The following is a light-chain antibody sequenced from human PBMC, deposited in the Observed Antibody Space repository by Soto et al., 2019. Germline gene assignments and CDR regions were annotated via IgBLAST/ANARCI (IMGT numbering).Light chain of an antibody. Sequence: EIVMTQSPLSLPVTPGEPASISCRSSQSLLHRNGYNYLDWYLQKPGQSPQLLIYLSSNRTSGVPDRLSGSGSGTDFTLKISRVEAEDVGGYYCMQALQAFTFGGGTKVEIK. V-gene: IGKV2-28*01. CDR1: QSLLHRNGYNY. CDR2: LSS. CDR3: MQALQAFT. J-gene: IGKJ4*01.